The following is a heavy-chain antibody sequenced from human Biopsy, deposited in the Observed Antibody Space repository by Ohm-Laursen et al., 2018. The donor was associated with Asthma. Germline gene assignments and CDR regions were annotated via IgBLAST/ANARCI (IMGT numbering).Heavy chain of an antibody. J-gene: IGHJ4*02. V-gene: IGHV3-30*18. D-gene: IGHD6-13*01. CDR1: GFTFSTYG. CDR2: IAWDGINS. Sequence: SLRLSCSATGFTFSTYGMHWVRQAPGKGLEWVAFIAWDGINSYYADSVKGRFTISRDNSRNTLYLQKNSLRADDTAVYYCAKGWYFDSWGQGTQVTVSS. CDR3: AKGWYFDS.